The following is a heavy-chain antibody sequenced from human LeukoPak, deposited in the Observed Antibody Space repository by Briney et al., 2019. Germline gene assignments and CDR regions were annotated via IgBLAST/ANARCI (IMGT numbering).Heavy chain of an antibody. CDR2: ISGSGGST. CDR1: GFTFSSYA. CDR3: AKRDTYYYGSGSYSDY. V-gene: IGHV3-23*01. J-gene: IGHJ4*02. D-gene: IGHD3-10*01. Sequence: GGSLRLSCAASGFTFSSYAMSWIRQTPGKGLEWVSGISGSGGSTYYADSVKGRFTISRDNSKNTLYLQMNSLRAEDTAVYYCAKRDTYYYGSGSYSDYWGQGTLVTVSS.